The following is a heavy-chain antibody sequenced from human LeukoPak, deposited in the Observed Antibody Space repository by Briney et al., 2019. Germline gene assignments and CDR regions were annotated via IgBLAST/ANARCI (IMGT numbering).Heavy chain of an antibody. Sequence: NPSETLSLTCAVYGGSFSGYYWSWIRQPPGKGLEWIGEINHSGSTNYNPSLKSRVTISVDTSKNQFSLKLSSVTAADTAVYYCARAPLAGHFDYWGQGTLVTVSS. CDR2: INHSGST. CDR1: GGSFSGYY. J-gene: IGHJ4*02. CDR3: ARAPLAGHFDY. D-gene: IGHD2-15*01. V-gene: IGHV4-34*01.